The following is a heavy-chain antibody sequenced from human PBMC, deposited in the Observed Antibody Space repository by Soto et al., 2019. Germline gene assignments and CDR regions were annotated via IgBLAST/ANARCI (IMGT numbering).Heavy chain of an antibody. D-gene: IGHD1-26*01. CDR3: ARMARIVGDTYYFDQ. J-gene: IGHJ4*02. V-gene: IGHV2-26*01. CDR2: ILSNDET. Sequence: GSGPTLVNPTETLTLTCTVSGFSLSDARMGVSWIRQPPGKALEWLGYILSNDETSYSTSLKSSLTISKDTSKSQVVLTMTNMEPVDTGTYYCARMARIVGDTYYFDQWGQGTQLTVSS. CDR1: GFSLSDARMG.